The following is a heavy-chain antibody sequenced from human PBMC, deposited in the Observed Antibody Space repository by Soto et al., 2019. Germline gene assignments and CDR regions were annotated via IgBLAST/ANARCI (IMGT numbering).Heavy chain of an antibody. CDR1: GFTFSSYG. Sequence: GGSLRLSCAASGFTFSSYGMHWVRQAPGKGLEWVAVIWDDGSNKYYADSVKGRFTICRDNSKNTLYLPMNSLRAEDTAVYYCARDLRFLEWSPGPFDYWGQGTLVTVSS. J-gene: IGHJ4*02. CDR3: ARDLRFLEWSPGPFDY. CDR2: IWDDGSNK. D-gene: IGHD3-3*01. V-gene: IGHV3-33*01.